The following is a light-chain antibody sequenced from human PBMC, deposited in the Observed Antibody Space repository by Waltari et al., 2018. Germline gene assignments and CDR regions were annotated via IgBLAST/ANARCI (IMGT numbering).Light chain of an antibody. Sequence: QSALTQPPSASGSPGQSVTISCTGTSTDVGVYNYVSWYQQSPGQAPKLIIYEVSKRPSGVPDRFSGSKSGNTASLTVSGLQAEDEGYYYCSSYAGGNDVGFGGGTKLTVL. CDR2: EVS. V-gene: IGLV2-8*01. J-gene: IGLJ2*01. CDR1: STDVGVYNY. CDR3: SSYAGGNDVG.